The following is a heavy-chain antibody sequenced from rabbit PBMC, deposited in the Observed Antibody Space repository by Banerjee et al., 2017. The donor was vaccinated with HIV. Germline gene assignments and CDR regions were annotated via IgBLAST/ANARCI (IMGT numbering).Heavy chain of an antibody. Sequence: QEQLVESGGGLVQPEGSLTLTCKASGSDFSSNAMCWVRQAPGKGLELIACIYSSNGDKWYASWVNGRFTISRSTSLNTVDLKMTSLTVADTATYFCARDLAGVTGWNFGLWGPGTLVTVS. CDR3: ARDLAGVTGWNFGL. J-gene: IGHJ6*01. D-gene: IGHD4-1*01. CDR2: IYSSNGDK. CDR1: GSDFSSNA. V-gene: IGHV1S47*01.